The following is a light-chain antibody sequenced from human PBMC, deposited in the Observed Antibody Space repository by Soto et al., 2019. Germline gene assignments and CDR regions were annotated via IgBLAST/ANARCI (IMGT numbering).Light chain of an antibody. V-gene: IGKV3-15*01. Sequence: EIVMTQSPATLSVPPGERATLACRASQSVSSNLAWYQQKPGQAPRLLIYGASTRATGIPARFSGSGSGTDFTLNISGLQSADFAVYYCQQYDNWPYTFGHGTKVEIK. CDR2: GAS. CDR3: QQYDNWPYT. CDR1: QSVSSN. J-gene: IGKJ2*01.